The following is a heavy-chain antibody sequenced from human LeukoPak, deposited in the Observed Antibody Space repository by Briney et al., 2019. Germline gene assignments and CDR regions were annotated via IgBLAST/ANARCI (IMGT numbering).Heavy chain of an antibody. CDR3: ARKDMLDY. CDR2: IKSDGSST. V-gene: IGHV3-74*01. Sequence: PGGSLRLSCAASGFTFSSYWMHWVRQAPGKGLVWVSLIKSDGSSTSYAESAKGRFTISRDNAKNTLYLQMNSLRAEDTAVYYCARKDMLDYWGQGTLVTVSS. J-gene: IGHJ4*02. CDR1: GFTFSSYW.